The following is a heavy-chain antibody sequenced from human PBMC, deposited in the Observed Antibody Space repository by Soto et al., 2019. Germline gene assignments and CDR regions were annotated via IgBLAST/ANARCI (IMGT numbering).Heavy chain of an antibody. CDR1: GVTVWIKY. D-gene: IGHD3-3*01. V-gene: IGHV3-48*01. Sequence: ASSGVTVWIKYMTWSRKNTGKGLEWVSYIGLGSSPKYYADSVEGRFTISRDNAKNSLYLQMNGLRAEDTAVYYCARVQLHSKDFIGRPLNALDVLGQGTMVPVSS. CDR3: ARVQLHSKDFIGRPLNALDV. CDR2: IGLGSSPK. J-gene: IGHJ3*01.